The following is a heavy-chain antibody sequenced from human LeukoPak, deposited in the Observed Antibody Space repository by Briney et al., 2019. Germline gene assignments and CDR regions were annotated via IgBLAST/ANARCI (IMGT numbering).Heavy chain of an antibody. Sequence: SETLSLTCTVSGGSISSYYWSWIRQPPEKGLEWIGYIYTSGSTNYNPSLKSRVTISVDTSKNQFSLKLSSVTAADTAVYYCARHGLAAAGPWNWFDPWGQGTLVTVSS. D-gene: IGHD6-13*01. V-gene: IGHV4-4*09. CDR2: IYTSGST. J-gene: IGHJ5*02. CDR1: GGSISSYY. CDR3: ARHGLAAAGPWNWFDP.